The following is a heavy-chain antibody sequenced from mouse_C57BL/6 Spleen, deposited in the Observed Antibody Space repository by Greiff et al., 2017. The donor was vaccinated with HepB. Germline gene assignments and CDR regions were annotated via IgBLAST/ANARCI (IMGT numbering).Heavy chain of an antibody. J-gene: IGHJ2*01. V-gene: IGHV1-22*01. CDR1: GYTFTDYN. Sequence: EVMLVESGPELVKPGASVKMSCKASGYTFTDYNMHWVKQSHGKSLEWIGYINPNNGGTSYNQKFKGKATLTVNKSSSTAYMELRSLTSEDSAVYYCARGITTVVGDYWGQGTTLTVSS. CDR3: ARGITTVVGDY. D-gene: IGHD1-1*01. CDR2: INPNNGGT.